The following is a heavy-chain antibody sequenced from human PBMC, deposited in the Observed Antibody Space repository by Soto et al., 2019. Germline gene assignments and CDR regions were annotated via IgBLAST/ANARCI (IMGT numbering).Heavy chain of an antibody. CDR1: GGSISSSHW. Sequence: SETLSLTCAVSGGSISSSHWWSWVRQPPGKGLEWIGEIYHSGSANYNPSLKSRVTISVDRSKNQFSLKLSSVTAADTAVYYCARVLLYGGSTGPFDYWGQGTLVT. D-gene: IGHD2-15*01. CDR3: ARVLLYGGSTGPFDY. V-gene: IGHV4-4*02. CDR2: IYHSGSA. J-gene: IGHJ4*02.